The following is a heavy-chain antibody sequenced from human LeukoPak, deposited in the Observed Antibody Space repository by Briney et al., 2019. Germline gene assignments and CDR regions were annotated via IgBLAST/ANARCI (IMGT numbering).Heavy chain of an antibody. J-gene: IGHJ5*02. D-gene: IGHD4-17*01. CDR3: ARGSGVGDFLSWFDP. CDR1: GNTFTSYD. CDR2: ISAYNRAT. V-gene: IGHV1-18*04. Sequence: ASVKVSCKASGNTFTSYDVNWVRQAPGQGLEWMGRISAYNRATNYAQKFQGRVTMTTDTSTSTAYMELRRLRSDDTAVYYCARGSGVGDFLSWFDPWGQGTLVTVSS.